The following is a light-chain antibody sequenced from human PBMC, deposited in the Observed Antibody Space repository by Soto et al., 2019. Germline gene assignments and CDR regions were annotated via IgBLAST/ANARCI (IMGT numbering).Light chain of an antibody. CDR3: QPSFSAPPVT. V-gene: IGKV1-39*01. J-gene: IGKJ3*01. CDR1: QTSKN. Sequence: IQVTKSPPSLPESLGDRVPISCRAGQTSKNESWYQQKPGKAPKVLIYFTSTLQSGVPTRFSGSGSGTHFTLTISSLQPEDFATYYCQPSFSAPPVTFGPGTKVEIK. CDR2: FTS.